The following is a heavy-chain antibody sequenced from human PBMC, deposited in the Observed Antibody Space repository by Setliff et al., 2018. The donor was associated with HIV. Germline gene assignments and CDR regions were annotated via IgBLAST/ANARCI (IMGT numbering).Heavy chain of an antibody. CDR2: IIDGNDNT. J-gene: IGHJ4*02. Sequence: GASVKVSCKASGGTFSSYAISWVRQAPGQGLEWMGGIIDGNDNTRYSQKFQGRVTIARDTSASTAYMELSSLRSEDTAVYYCARLSGWYEGDFDYWGQGALVTVSS. CDR1: GGTFSSYA. CDR3: ARLSGWYEGDFDY. V-gene: IGHV1-3*01. D-gene: IGHD6-19*01.